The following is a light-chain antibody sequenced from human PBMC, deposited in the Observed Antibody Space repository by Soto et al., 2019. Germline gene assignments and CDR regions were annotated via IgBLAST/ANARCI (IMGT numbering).Light chain of an antibody. CDR1: QSVSNNY. J-gene: IGKJ3*01. CDR3: HRYGSSPDLFT. Sequence: EIVLTQSPGSLYLSPGERATLSCRASQSVSNNYLAWYHQKPGQAPSLLLYGASSRATAVPDRFRGSGSGTDFTLTISRLEPEDFGVYYCHRYGSSPDLFTLGAGTKVYI. V-gene: IGKV3-20*01. CDR2: GAS.